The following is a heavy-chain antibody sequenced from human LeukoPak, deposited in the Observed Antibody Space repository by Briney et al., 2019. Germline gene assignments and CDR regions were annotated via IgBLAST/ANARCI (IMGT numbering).Heavy chain of an antibody. CDR2: IRSKAYGGTT. CDR3: TRDGRKWELLPLNY. J-gene: IGHJ4*02. V-gene: IGHV3-49*03. CDR1: GFTFGDYA. Sequence: GGSLRLSCTASGFTFGDYAMSWFRQAPGKGLEWVGFIRSKAYGGTTEYAASVKGRFTISRDDSKSIAYLQMNSLKTEDTAVYYCTRDGRKWELLPLNYWGQGTLVTVSS. D-gene: IGHD1-26*01.